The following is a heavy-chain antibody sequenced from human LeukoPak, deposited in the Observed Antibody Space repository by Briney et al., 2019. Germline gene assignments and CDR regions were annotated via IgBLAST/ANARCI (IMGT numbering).Heavy chain of an antibody. D-gene: IGHD3-3*01. CDR1: GESLSGYY. CDR3: ARLNLLSVFGVVKRNYYYMDV. CDR2: INHFGNT. J-gene: IGHJ6*03. Sequence: PSETLSLTCEVYGESLSGYYWTWIRQPPGKGLEWIGEINHFGNTNYNPSLKSRVTISLDTSKSQFSLKLSSVTAADTAVYYCARLNLLSVFGVVKRNYYYMDVWGKGTTVAVSS. V-gene: IGHV4-34*01.